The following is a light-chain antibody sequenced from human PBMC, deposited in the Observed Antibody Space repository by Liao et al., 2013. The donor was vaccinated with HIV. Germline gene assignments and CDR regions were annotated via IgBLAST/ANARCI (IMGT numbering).Light chain of an antibody. CDR2: YDS. V-gene: IGLV3-25*03. CDR1: NIGGES. Sequence: SYVLTQPPSVSVAPGHTARITCAGDNIGGESVHWYQQKPGQAPLLVMFYDSDRPSGIPERFSGSSSGTTVTLTISGVQAEDEADYYCQSADSSGTCPVFGGGTKLTVL. J-gene: IGLJ3*02. CDR3: QSADSSGTCPV.